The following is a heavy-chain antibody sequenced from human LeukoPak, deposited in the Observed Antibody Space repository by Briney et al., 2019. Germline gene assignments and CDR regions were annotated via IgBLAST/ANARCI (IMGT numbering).Heavy chain of an antibody. D-gene: IGHD5-18*01. CDR1: GFTFSSYS. Sequence: GGPLRLSCAASGFTFSSYSMHWVRQAPGKGLEWVSSISSSSSYIYYADSVKGRFTISRDNAKNSLYLQMNSLRAEDTAVYYCASLHSYGVDYWGQGTLVTVSS. CDR3: ASLHSYGVDY. J-gene: IGHJ4*02. V-gene: IGHV3-21*01. CDR2: ISSSSSYI.